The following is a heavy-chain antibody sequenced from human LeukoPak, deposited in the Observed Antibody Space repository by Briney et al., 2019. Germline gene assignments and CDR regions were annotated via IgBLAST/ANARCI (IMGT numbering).Heavy chain of an antibody. Sequence: ASVKVSCKASGYTFISYGISWVRQAPGQGLEWMGWISPHNGNTKYAQKFQGRVTMTTDTSTSTAYMEMRSLRSDDTALYYCAREGLTAAETNYFYYYMDAWGKGTTVTVSS. CDR2: ISPHNGNT. J-gene: IGHJ6*03. CDR3: AREGLTAAETNYFYYYMDA. V-gene: IGHV1-18*01. CDR1: GYTFISYG. D-gene: IGHD6-13*01.